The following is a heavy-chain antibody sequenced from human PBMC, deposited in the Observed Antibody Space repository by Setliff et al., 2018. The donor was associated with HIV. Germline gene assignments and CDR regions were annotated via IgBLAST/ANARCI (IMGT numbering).Heavy chain of an antibody. Sequence: SETLSLTCTVSDYSISSGYFWGWIRQPPGEGLEWIGTIYHSGRTDYNPSLKSRVTISVDTSKNQFSLKLSSVTAADTAVYYCARDGSRGGLPFYGMDVWGQGTTVTVSS. CDR2: IYHSGRT. J-gene: IGHJ6*02. CDR1: DYSISSGYF. CDR3: ARDGSRGGLPFYGMDV. V-gene: IGHV4-38-2*02. D-gene: IGHD3-16*01.